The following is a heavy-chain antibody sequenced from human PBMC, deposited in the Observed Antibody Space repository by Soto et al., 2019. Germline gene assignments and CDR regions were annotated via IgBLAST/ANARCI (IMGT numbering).Heavy chain of an antibody. Sequence: PSETLSLTCTVSGGCISSYYWSWIRQPPGKGLEWIGYIYYSGSTNYNPSLKSRVTISVDTSKNQFSLKLSSVTAADTAVYYCARRYNSGWDNWFDPWGQGTLVTVSS. CDR3: ARRYNSGWDNWFDP. D-gene: IGHD6-19*01. J-gene: IGHJ5*02. CDR1: GGCISSYY. V-gene: IGHV4-59*01. CDR2: IYYSGST.